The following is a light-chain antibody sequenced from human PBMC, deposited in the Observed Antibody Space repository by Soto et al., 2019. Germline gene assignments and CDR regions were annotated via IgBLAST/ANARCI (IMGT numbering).Light chain of an antibody. J-gene: IGLJ2*01. Sequence: QSVLTQPPSVSGAPGQRVTISCTGSSSNIGAGYDVHWYQQLPGTAPKLLIYGNSNRPSGVPDRFSGSKSGTSASLAITGLQAEDGGDYLCQSYYRRLRSVVFGGGTKLTVL. CDR1: SSNIGAGYD. CDR2: GNS. CDR3: QSYYRRLRSVV. V-gene: IGLV1-40*01.